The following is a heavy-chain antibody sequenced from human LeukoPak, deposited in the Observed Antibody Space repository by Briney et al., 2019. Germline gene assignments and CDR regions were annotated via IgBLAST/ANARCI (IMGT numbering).Heavy chain of an antibody. CDR2: INHSGST. V-gene: IGHV4-34*01. J-gene: IGHJ4*02. Sequence: SETLSLTCAVYGGSFSGYYWSWIRQPPGKGLEWIGEINHSGSTNYNPSLKSRVTISVDTSKNQFSLKLSSVTAADTAVYYCARVRIQPHLQLWLPVPRHIDYWGQGTLVTVSS. CDR1: GGSFSGYY. D-gene: IGHD5-18*01. CDR3: ARVRIQPHLQLWLPVPRHIDY.